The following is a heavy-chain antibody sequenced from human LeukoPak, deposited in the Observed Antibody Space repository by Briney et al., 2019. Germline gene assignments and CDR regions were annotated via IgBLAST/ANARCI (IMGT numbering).Heavy chain of an antibody. Sequence: GGSLGLSCAASGFTFSSYAMYWVRQAPGKGLEYVSAITTNGGGTFYANSMKGRFTISRDNSKNTLYLQMGSLRAEDMAVYYCVRAVGGYHYLDYWGQGTQVTVSS. J-gene: IGHJ4*02. CDR2: ITTNGGGT. D-gene: IGHD5-12*01. CDR1: GFTFSSYA. CDR3: VRAVGGYHYLDY. V-gene: IGHV3-64*01.